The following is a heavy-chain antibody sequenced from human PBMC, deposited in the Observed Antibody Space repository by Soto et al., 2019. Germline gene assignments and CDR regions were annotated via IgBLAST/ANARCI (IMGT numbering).Heavy chain of an antibody. D-gene: IGHD4-4*01. CDR2: INAGNGNT. CDR1: GYTFTSYA. Sequence: GASVKVSCKASGYTFTSYAMHWVRQAPGQRLEWMGWINAGNGNTKYSQKFQGRVTITRDTSASTAYMELSSLRSEDTAVYYCAILYRNYALIVYYYYGRDVWGQGTTVPVSS. J-gene: IGHJ6*02. V-gene: IGHV1-3*01. CDR3: AILYRNYALIVYYYYGRDV.